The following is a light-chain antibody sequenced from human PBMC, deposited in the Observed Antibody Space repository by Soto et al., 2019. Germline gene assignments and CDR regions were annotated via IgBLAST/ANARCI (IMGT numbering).Light chain of an antibody. Sequence: ALAQPASVSGSPGQSITISCTGTSSDVGGYNYVSWYQQHPGKAPKLMIYEVSNRPSGVSNRFSGSKSGNTASLTISGLQAEDEADYYCSSYTSSSTLFGGGTKVTVL. CDR3: SSYTSSSTL. CDR1: SSDVGGYNY. J-gene: IGLJ2*01. V-gene: IGLV2-14*01. CDR2: EVS.